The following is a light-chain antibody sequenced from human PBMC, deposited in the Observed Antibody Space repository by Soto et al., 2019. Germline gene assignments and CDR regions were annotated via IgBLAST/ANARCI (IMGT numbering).Light chain of an antibody. Sequence: EIVLTQSPGTLSLSPGERATLSCRASQSVSSYLAWYQQKPGQAPRLLLYGASSRATGIPDRFSGSGSGKDFTLTISRLELKDSGVYSFQQYINFSRTFGQGTKVQIK. CDR1: QSVSSY. V-gene: IGKV3-20*01. CDR2: GAS. J-gene: IGKJ1*01. CDR3: QQYINFSRT.